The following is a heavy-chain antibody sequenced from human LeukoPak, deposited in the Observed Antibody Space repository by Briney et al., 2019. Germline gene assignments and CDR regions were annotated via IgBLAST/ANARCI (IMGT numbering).Heavy chain of an antibody. V-gene: IGHV1-2*06. CDR3: ARSGDYYDSSGYYKERNWFDP. J-gene: IGHJ5*02. CDR1: GYTFTGYY. D-gene: IGHD3-22*01. Sequence: ASVKVSYKASGYTFTGYYMHWVRQAPGQGLEWMGRINPNSGGTNYAQEFQGRVTMTRDTSISTAYMELSRLRSDDTAVYYCARSGDYYDSSGYYKERNWFDPWGQGTLVTVSS. CDR2: INPNSGGT.